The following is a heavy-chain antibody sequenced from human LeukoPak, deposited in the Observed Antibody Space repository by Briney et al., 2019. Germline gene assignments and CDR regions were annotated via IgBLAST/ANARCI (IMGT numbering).Heavy chain of an antibody. CDR2: IYHSGST. V-gene: IGHV4-30-2*01. J-gene: IGHJ5*02. CDR3: ARYYYDSSGKKPPNWFDP. D-gene: IGHD3-22*01. Sequence: PSQTLSLTCTVSGGSINNGGYSWSWIRQPPGKSLEWIGYIYHSGSTYYNPSLKSRVTISVDRSKNQFSLKLSSVTAADTAVYYCARYYYDSSGKKPPNWFDPWGQGTLVTVSS. CDR1: GGSINNGGYS.